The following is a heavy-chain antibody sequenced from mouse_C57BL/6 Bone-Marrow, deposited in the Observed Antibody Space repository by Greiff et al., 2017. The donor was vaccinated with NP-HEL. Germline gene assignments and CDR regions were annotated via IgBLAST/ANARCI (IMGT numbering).Heavy chain of an antibody. CDR3: SRGHLYAMDY. D-gene: IGHD6-1*01. J-gene: IGHJ4*01. V-gene: IGHV1-26*01. CDR1: GYTFIDYY. CDR2: INPHNGGT. Sequence: EVQLQQSGPELVKPGASVKISCKASGYTFIDYYMNWVKQSHGKSLEWIGDINPHNGGTSYNQTFKGKATLTVDKSSSTAYMELRSLTSEDSAFYYCSRGHLYAMDYWGQGTSVTVSS.